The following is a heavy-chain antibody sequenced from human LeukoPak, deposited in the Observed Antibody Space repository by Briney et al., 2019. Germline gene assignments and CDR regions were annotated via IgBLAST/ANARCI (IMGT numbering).Heavy chain of an antibody. Sequence: GGSLRLSCAASGFTFSTYAMSWVRQAPGKGREWVSLIGVSDCRTPYPDSVKGRFPISRDNSKNTLYLEMNSLRAEDTAVYYCAKDSSSYDWGYMDVWGKGTTVTISS. CDR1: GFTFSTYA. CDR2: IGVSDCRT. D-gene: IGHD3-22*01. V-gene: IGHV3-23*01. CDR3: AKDSSSYDWGYMDV. J-gene: IGHJ6*03.